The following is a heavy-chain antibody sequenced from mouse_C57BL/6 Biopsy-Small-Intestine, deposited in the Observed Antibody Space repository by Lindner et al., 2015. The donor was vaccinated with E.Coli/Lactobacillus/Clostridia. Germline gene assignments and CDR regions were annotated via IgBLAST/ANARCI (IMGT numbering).Heavy chain of an antibody. CDR3: ARVPRPYCRSSSCSYDAFDI. J-gene: IGHJ3*01. V-gene: IGHV1S134*01. CDR2: TSAYNGNT. Sequence: SVKVSCKTSGYTFTSYDINWVRQAPGQGLEWMGWTSAYNGNTNYAENLQDRVTITTDTSTSTAYMELRSLRPDDTAMYYCARVPRPYCRSSSCSYDAFDIWGQGTVVTVSS. CDR1: GYTFTSYD. D-gene: IGHD2-3*01.